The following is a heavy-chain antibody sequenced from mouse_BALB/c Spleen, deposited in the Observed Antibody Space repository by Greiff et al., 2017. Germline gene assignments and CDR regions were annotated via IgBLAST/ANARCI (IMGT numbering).Heavy chain of an antibody. CDR3: ARYGNYSAWFAY. D-gene: IGHD2-1*01. V-gene: IGHV5-6-5*01. J-gene: IGHJ3*01. Sequence: EVQVVESGGGLVKPGGSLKLSCAASGFPFSSYAMSWVRQTPEKRLEWVASISSGGSTYYPDSVKGRFTISRDNARNILYLHMSSLWSEDTAMYYCARYGNYSAWFAYWGQGTLVTVSA. CDR1: GFPFSSYA. CDR2: ISSGGST.